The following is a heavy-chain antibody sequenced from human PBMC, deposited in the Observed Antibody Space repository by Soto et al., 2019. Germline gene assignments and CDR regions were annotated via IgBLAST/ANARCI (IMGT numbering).Heavy chain of an antibody. CDR3: ARSHYYDSSGYYYFDY. V-gene: IGHV1-69*13. D-gene: IGHD3-22*01. Sequence: SVKVSCKASGGTFSSYAISWVRQAPGQGLEWMGGIIPIFGTTRHAQKFQGRVTSSADESTSTVHMELSRLTSEDTALYFCARSHYYDSSGYYYFDYWGPGTPVTVSS. CDR2: IIPIFGTT. J-gene: IGHJ4*02. CDR1: GGTFSSYA.